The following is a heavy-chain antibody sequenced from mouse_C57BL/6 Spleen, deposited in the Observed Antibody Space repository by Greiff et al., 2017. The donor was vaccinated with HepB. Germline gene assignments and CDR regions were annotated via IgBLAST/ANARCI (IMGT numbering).Heavy chain of an antibody. CDR3: ARYGGSSDWYFDV. CDR2: IHPNSGST. J-gene: IGHJ1*03. D-gene: IGHD1-1*01. CDR1: GYTFTSYW. Sequence: QVQLQQPGAELVKPGASVKLSCKASGYTFTSYWMHWVKQRPGQGLEWIGMIHPNSGSTNYNEKFKSKATLTVDKSSSTAYMQLSSLTSEDSAVYYCARYGGSSDWYFDVWGTGTTVTVSS. V-gene: IGHV1-64*01.